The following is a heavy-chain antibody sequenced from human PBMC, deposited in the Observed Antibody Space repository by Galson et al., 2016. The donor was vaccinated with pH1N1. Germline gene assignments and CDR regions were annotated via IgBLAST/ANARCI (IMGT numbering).Heavy chain of an antibody. CDR3: AGDSRGGNWKYGMDV. CDR2: ISAYNGNT. CDR1: GYTFTRYG. V-gene: IGHV1-18*01. J-gene: IGHJ6*02. D-gene: IGHD2-15*01. Sequence: SVKVSCKASGYTFTRYGITWVRQAPGQGLEWMGWISAYNGNTKYAQKVQGRVTMTTDTSTSTAYMELRTLRSDDTAVYYCAGDSRGGNWKYGMDVWGQGTTVTVSS.